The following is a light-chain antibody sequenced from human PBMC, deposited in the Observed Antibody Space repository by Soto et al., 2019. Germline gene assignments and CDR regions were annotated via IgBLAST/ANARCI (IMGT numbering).Light chain of an antibody. Sequence: QSALTQPASGSGSPGQSITISCTGTSSDVGGYNLVSWYQQHPGKAPKLLISEVSKRPSGISDRFSGSKSGSTASLTISGLQAEDEADYYCCSYAGTSTHTVFGGVTQLTVL. CDR3: CSYAGTSTHTV. CDR2: EVS. CDR1: SSDVGGYNL. J-gene: IGLJ7*01. V-gene: IGLV2-23*02.